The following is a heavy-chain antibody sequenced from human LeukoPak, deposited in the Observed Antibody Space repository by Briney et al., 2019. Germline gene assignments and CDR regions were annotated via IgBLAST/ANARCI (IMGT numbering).Heavy chain of an antibody. V-gene: IGHV7-4-1*01. CDR3: MDV. CDR1: GYTFTSYT. Sequence: ASVKVSCKASGYTFTSYTMSWVRQAPGQGLEWMGCINTNTEKPTYAQGFTGRFVFSLDTSVSTAYYCARGMSNSPYYFYYYMDVWGKGTTVTVSS. J-gene: IGHJ6*03. CDR2: INTNTEKP. D-gene: IGHD1-1*01.